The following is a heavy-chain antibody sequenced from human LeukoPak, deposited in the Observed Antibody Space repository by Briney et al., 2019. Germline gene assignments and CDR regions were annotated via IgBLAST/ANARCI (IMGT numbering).Heavy chain of an antibody. CDR3: AKDPNGSWSFDY. Sequence: PGRSLRLSCAASGFTFRSYGMHWVRQAPGKGLEWVAVIWYDGSNKYYADSVKGRFTISRDNSKNTLYLQMNSLRAEDTAVYYCAKDPNGSWSFDYWGQGTLVTASS. CDR2: IWYDGSNK. D-gene: IGHD1-26*01. J-gene: IGHJ4*02. V-gene: IGHV3-33*06. CDR1: GFTFRSYG.